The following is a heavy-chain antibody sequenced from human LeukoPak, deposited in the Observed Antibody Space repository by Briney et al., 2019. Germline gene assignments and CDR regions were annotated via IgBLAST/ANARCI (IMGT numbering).Heavy chain of an antibody. V-gene: IGHV1-8*03. Sequence: ASVKVSCKASGYTFTSYDINWVRQATGQGLEWMGWMNPNSGNTGYAQKFQGRVTITRNTSISTAYMELSSLRSEDTAVYYCARGFYSSSWSYYYYYYMDVWGKGTTVTVSS. J-gene: IGHJ6*03. CDR2: MNPNSGNT. CDR1: GYTFTSYD. D-gene: IGHD6-13*01. CDR3: ARGFYSSSWSYYYYYYMDV.